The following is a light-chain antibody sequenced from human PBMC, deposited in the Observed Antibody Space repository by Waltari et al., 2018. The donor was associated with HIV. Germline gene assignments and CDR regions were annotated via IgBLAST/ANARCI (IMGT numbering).Light chain of an antibody. CDR2: QDT. V-gene: IGLV3-1*01. J-gene: IGLJ1*01. Sequence: SYELTQPPSVSVSPGQTASITCSGDKLGDKYACWYQQKAGQSPGLVLYQDTKRPSGIPERLSGSNTGNTATLTINGTQAMDEADYYCQAWDNNSGVFGIGTKVTVL. CDR3: QAWDNNSGV. CDR1: KLGDKY.